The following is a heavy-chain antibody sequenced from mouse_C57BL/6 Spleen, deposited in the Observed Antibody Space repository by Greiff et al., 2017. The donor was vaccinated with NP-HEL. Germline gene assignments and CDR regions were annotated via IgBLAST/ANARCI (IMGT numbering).Heavy chain of an antibody. CDR3: ARPNYYGSSFGFDY. D-gene: IGHD1-1*01. Sequence: VQLQQPGAELVMPGASVKLSCKASGYTFTSYWMHWVKQRPGQGLEWIGEIDPSDSYTNYNQKFKGKSTLTVDKSSSTAYMQLSSLTSEDSAVYYCARPNYYGSSFGFDYWGQGTTLTVSS. J-gene: IGHJ2*01. CDR2: IDPSDSYT. V-gene: IGHV1-69*01. CDR1: GYTFTSYW.